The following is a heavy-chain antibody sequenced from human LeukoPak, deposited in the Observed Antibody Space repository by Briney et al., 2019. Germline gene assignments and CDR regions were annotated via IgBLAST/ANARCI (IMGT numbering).Heavy chain of an antibody. D-gene: IGHD6-13*01. CDR1: GFTFSSYG. Sequence: GGSLRLSCAASGFTFSSYGMSWVRQAPGKGLEWVSAISGSGSSTYYAASVKGRFTISRDNSKNTLYLQMNSLRAEDTAVYYCARVSIAAAGGWGDWFDPWGQGTLVTVSS. CDR2: ISGSGSST. V-gene: IGHV3-23*01. CDR3: ARVSIAAAGGWGDWFDP. J-gene: IGHJ5*02.